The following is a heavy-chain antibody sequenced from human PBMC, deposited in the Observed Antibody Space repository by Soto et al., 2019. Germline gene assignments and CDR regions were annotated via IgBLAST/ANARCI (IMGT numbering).Heavy chain of an antibody. J-gene: IGHJ3*02. D-gene: IGHD3-16*01. Sequence: EVQQEESGGGLVQPGGSLRLSCAASGFTLSMYWTTWVRQAPGRGLEWVANIKQDGSKKSYLDSVRGRFTISRDNVRNSLYLIMDSLRAEDTALYYWARDVSPGTSSLYLDAFDIWGQGTMVIVSS. CDR1: GFTLSMYW. CDR2: IKQDGSKK. V-gene: IGHV3-7*05. CDR3: ARDVSPGTSSLYLDAFDI.